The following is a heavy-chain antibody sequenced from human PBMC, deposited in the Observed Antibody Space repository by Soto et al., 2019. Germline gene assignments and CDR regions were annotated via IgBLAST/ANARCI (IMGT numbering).Heavy chain of an antibody. CDR1: GYSFTSYW. V-gene: IGHV5-51*01. Sequence: PGESLKISCKGSGYSFTSYWIGWVRQMPGKGLEWMGIIYPGDSDTRYSPSFQGQVTISADKSISTAYLQWSSLKASDTAMYYCARQRSSSGWITYRGYYYYGMDVWGQGTTVTVSS. CDR2: IYPGDSDT. CDR3: ARQRSSSGWITYRGYYYYGMDV. J-gene: IGHJ6*02. D-gene: IGHD6-25*01.